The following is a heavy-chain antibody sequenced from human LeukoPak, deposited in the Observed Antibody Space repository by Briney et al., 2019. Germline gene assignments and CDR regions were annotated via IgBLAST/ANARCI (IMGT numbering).Heavy chain of an antibody. V-gene: IGHV1-18*01. D-gene: IGHD5-24*01. CDR2: ISAYNGNT. CDR3: ARGRWSATTASYYLDF. Sequence: ASVTVSCTASGYTFTSYGISWVRQAPGQGLEWMGWISAYNGNTNYAQKLQGRVTMTTDTSASTAYMELSSLTSEDTAVYYCARGRWSATTASYYLDFWGQGTLVTVSS. CDR1: GYTFTSYG. J-gene: IGHJ4*02.